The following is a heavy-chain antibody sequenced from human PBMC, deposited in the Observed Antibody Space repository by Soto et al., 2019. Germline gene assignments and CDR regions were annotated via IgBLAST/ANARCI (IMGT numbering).Heavy chain of an antibody. CDR2: IRSKANSYAT. CDR3: TGFTIFGVVITLNGMDV. Sequence: GGSLRLSCAASGFTFSGSAMHWVRQASGKGLEWVGRIRSKANSYATAYAASVKGRFTISRDDSKNTAYLQMNSLKTEDTAVYYCTGFTIFGVVITLNGMDVWGQGTTVTVSS. D-gene: IGHD3-3*01. CDR1: GFTFSGSA. J-gene: IGHJ6*02. V-gene: IGHV3-73*01.